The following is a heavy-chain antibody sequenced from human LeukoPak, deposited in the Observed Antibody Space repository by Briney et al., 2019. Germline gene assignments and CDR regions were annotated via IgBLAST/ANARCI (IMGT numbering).Heavy chain of an antibody. CDR1: GFTFNNYA. CDR3: ARYWGAVAVHSY. V-gene: IGHV3-23*01. J-gene: IGHJ4*02. Sequence: GGSLRLSCAVSGFTFNNYAMRWVRQAPEKGLEWVSVISGSGGGIDYADSVKGRFTIFRDNSKNTLYLQMNSLRAEDTAVYYCARYWGAVAVHSYWGQGTLVTVSS. D-gene: IGHD6-19*01. CDR2: ISGSGGGI.